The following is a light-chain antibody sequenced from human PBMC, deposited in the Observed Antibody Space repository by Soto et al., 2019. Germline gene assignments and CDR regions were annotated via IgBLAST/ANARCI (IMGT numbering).Light chain of an antibody. V-gene: IGKV3-20*01. Sequence: EIVLTQSPGTLSLSPGEGATLSCRASQSVRRSYLAWSKQKPGQAPRILIYDASKRATGIQGRISGSGSGTDFTLTISSMQPEEFATDDCQQYNSYWTFGQGTKVDIK. CDR2: DAS. CDR3: QQYNSYWT. CDR1: QSVRRSY. J-gene: IGKJ1*01.